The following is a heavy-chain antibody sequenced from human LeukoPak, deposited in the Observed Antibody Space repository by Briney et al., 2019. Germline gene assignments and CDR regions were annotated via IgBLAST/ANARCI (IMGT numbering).Heavy chain of an antibody. D-gene: IGHD3-22*01. CDR3: AGHESSGYPFDY. V-gene: IGHV5-10-1*01. Sequence: PGESLKISCKGSGYRFTSYWISWVRQMPGKRLEWMGRIDPSDSYTNYSPSFQGHITISADKSFSSVYLQGSSLKASDTAIYHCAGHESSGYPFDYWGQGTLVTVSS. CDR2: IDPSDSYT. J-gene: IGHJ4*02. CDR1: GYRFTSYW.